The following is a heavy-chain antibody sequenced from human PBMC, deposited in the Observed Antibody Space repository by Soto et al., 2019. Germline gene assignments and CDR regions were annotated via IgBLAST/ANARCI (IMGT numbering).Heavy chain of an antibody. CDR3: ARSLEGTTVTNWFDP. D-gene: IGHD4-17*01. Sequence: QVQLVQSGAEVKKPGSSVKVSCKASADTFNSYSLSWLRQAPGQRLKGMGGITPVFGTADYAQSFEERLTITADDSTSTVYMELSSLRSDDTAVYYCARSLEGTTVTNWFDPWGQGALVTVSS. CDR1: ADTFNSYS. CDR2: ITPVFGTA. J-gene: IGHJ5*02. V-gene: IGHV1-69*01.